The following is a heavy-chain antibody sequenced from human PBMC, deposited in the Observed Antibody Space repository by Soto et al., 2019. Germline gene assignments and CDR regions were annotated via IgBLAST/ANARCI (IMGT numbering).Heavy chain of an antibody. CDR1: GFTFSDYY. CDR2: IGSSDNII. V-gene: IGHV3-11*01. Sequence: LRLSCAASGFTFSDYYMSWIRQAPWKGLEWVSYIGSSDNIIYYADSVKGRFTISRDNAKNSLYLQMNSLRAEDTAVYYCARDLGYYESSGYFDYWGQGTLVTVYS. CDR3: ARDLGYYESSGYFDY. D-gene: IGHD3-22*01. J-gene: IGHJ4*02.